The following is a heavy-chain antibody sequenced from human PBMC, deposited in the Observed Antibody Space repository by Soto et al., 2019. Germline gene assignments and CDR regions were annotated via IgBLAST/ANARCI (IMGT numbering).Heavy chain of an antibody. CDR2: INHSGST. J-gene: IGHJ6*02. D-gene: IGHD3-22*01. Sequence: PAETLSLTCAVYGGAFIGYYCIWIRHPPLKGLKWIGEINHSGSTNYNPSLKSRVTISVDTSKNQFSLKLSSVTAADTAVYYCAREYYYDSSGYYYYGMDVWGQGTTVTVSS. V-gene: IGHV4-34*01. CDR3: AREYYYDSSGYYYYGMDV. CDR1: GGAFIGYY.